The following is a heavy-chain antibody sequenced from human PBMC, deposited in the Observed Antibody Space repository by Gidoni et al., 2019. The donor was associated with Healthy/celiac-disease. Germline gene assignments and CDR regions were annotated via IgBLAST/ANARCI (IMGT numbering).Heavy chain of an antibody. CDR3: ARDLKAAAGSFDY. CDR1: GFTFSSYS. D-gene: IGHD6-13*01. V-gene: IGHV3-21*01. J-gene: IGHJ4*02. Sequence: EVQLVESGGGLVKPGGSLRLSCAAYGFTFSSYSMNWVRPAPGKGLEWVSSISSSSSYIYYADTVKGRFTISRENARNSLYLQMNSLRAEDTAVYYCARDLKAAAGSFDYWGQGTLVTVSS. CDR2: ISSSSSYI.